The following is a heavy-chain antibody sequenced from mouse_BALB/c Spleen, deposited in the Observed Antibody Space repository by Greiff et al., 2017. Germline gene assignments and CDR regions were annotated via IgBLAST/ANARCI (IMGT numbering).Heavy chain of an antibody. CDR2: IYPGDGDT. CDR1: GYAFSSYW. D-gene: IGHD2-1*01. CDR3: ARYYYGNYDYAMDY. V-gene: IGHV1-80*01. Sequence: VKLLESGAELVRPGSSVKISCKASGYAFSSYWMNWVKQRPGQGLEWIGQIYPGDGDTNYNGKFKGKATLTADKSSSTAYMQLSSLTSEDSAVYFCARYYYGNYDYAMDYWGQGTSVTVSS. J-gene: IGHJ4*01.